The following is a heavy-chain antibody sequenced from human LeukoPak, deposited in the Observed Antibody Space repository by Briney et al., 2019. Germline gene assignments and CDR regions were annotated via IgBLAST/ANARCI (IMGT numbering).Heavy chain of an antibody. D-gene: IGHD6-6*01. CDR1: GGSINVYY. CDR2: ISYSEST. J-gene: IGHJ4*02. Sequence: SETLSLTCSVSGGSINVYYWNWIRQSPGKGLEWIGSISYSESTNYNSSLKSRVTISIDTSKNRFSLKVSSVTAADTAMYYCARGGSRSYTSSTLDYWGQGTLVTVSS. CDR3: ARGGSRSYTSSTLDY. V-gene: IGHV4-59*01.